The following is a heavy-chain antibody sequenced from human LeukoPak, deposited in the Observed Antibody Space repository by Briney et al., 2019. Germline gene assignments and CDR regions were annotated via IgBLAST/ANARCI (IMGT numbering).Heavy chain of an antibody. V-gene: IGHV4-4*09. D-gene: IGHD3-10*01. CDR1: GGSISSYY. J-gene: IGHJ4*02. CDR2: IYTSGST. Sequence: SETLSLTCTVSGGSISSYYWSWIRQPPGKGLEWIGYIYTSGSTNYNPSLKSRVTISVDTSKNQFSLKLSSVTAADTAVYYCARHSGYGSGSWDYYFDYWGQGTLVTVSS. CDR3: ARHSGYGSGSWDYYFDY.